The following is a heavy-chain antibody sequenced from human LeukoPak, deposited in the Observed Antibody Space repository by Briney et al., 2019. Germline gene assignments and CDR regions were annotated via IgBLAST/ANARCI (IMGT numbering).Heavy chain of an antibody. Sequence: ASVKVSCKTSGYTFTNGYMHWVRQAPGQGLEWMGVINPGDGSTKYAQKFQGRVTMTRDTSTSTAYMELSSLRSEDTAVYYCARDPVSIVGATVLYFQHWGQGTLVTVSS. CDR1: GYTFTNGY. J-gene: IGHJ1*01. CDR3: ARDPVSIVGATVLYFQH. D-gene: IGHD1-26*01. V-gene: IGHV1-46*01. CDR2: INPGDGST.